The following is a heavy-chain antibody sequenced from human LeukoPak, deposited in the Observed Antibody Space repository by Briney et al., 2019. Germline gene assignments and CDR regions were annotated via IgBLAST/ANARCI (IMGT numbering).Heavy chain of an antibody. CDR2: INHSGGT. D-gene: IGHD1-26*01. CDR3: ARIPGGSYGPDFDY. J-gene: IGHJ4*02. V-gene: IGHV4-34*01. CDR1: GGCFSAYY. Sequence: PSETLSLTCAVYGGCFSAYYWTWIRQPPGKGLEWIGEINHSGGTNYNPSLKRRVTISVDTSKNQFSLKLTSVTAADTAVYYCARIPGGSYGPDFDYWGQGTLVTVSS.